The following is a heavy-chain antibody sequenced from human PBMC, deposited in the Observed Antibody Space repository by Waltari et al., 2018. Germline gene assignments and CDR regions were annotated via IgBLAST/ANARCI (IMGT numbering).Heavy chain of an antibody. D-gene: IGHD6-19*01. CDR3: ARGIAVAGRDAFDI. J-gene: IGHJ3*02. Sequence: QVQLVQSGAEVKKPGSSVKVSCKASGGPFSSYAIRWVRQAPGQGLEWMGGIIPIFGTANYAQKFQGRVTITTDESTSTAYMELSSLRSEDTAVYYCARGIAVAGRDAFDIWGQGTMVTVSS. CDR1: GGPFSSYA. CDR2: IIPIFGTA. V-gene: IGHV1-69*05.